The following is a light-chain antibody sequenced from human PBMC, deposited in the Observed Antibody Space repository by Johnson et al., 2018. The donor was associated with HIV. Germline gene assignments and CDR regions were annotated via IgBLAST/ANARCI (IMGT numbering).Light chain of an antibody. Sequence: QSVLTQPPSVSAAPGQKVTISCSGSSSNIGNNYVSWYQQLPGTAPKLLIYESNKRPSGIPDRFSGSKSGPSATLRITGLQTGAEADYYCGTWDDSLSALYGFGTGTKVTVL. CDR1: SSNIGNNY. CDR3: GTWDDSLSALYG. CDR2: ESN. V-gene: IGLV1-51*02. J-gene: IGLJ1*01.